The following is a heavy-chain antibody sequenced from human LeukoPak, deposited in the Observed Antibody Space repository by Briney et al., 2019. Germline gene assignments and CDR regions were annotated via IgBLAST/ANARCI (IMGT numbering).Heavy chain of an antibody. Sequence: SQTLSLTCAISGDSVSSNSAAWHWIRQSPSRGLEWLGKTYYRTYWYNVYGLYVKSRITINPDTSKNQCSLQLNSVTPEDTAVYYCARAYSYGYDYYYMDVWGKGTTVTVSS. CDR2: TYYRTYWYN. J-gene: IGHJ6*03. CDR3: ARAYSYGYDYYYMDV. CDR1: GDSVSSNSAA. D-gene: IGHD5-18*01. V-gene: IGHV6-1*01.